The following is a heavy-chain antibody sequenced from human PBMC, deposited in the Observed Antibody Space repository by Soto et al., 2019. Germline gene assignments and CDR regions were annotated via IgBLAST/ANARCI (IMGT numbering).Heavy chain of an antibody. CDR3: ARQAAAPGIDLWFDP. CDR2: IFYAGNT. CDR1: GGSISSSRSY. J-gene: IGHJ5*02. D-gene: IGHD6-13*01. V-gene: IGHV4-39*01. Sequence: QLQLQESGPGLVKPSETLSLTCNVSGGSISSSRSYWAWFRQPPGKELEWIANIFYAGNTYYNPSLKSRVTVSVDTSKNQFSLKPDSVTAADTAVYYCARQAAAPGIDLWFDPWGQGTLVTVSS.